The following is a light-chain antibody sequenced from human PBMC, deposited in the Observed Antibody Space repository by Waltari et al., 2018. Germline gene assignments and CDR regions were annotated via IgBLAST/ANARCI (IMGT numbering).Light chain of an antibody. V-gene: IGKV3-20*01. CDR1: QSISSTY. CDR2: GAS. CDR3: QQYGSSQVT. Sequence: EVVLTQSPGIVSLSPGERATLSCRASQSISSTYLAWYQQKSGQAPRLLIYGASTRASGIPDRFSGSGSGTDFTLTISRLEPEDFAVYYCQQYGSSQVTFGGGTKVDIK. J-gene: IGKJ4*01.